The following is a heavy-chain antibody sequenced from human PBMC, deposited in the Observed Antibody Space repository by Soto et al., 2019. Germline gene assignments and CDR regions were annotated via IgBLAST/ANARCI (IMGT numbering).Heavy chain of an antibody. Sequence: QLQLQESGPGLVKPSETLSLTCTVSGGSISSSSFYWGWVRQPPGKGLEWIGSVSHRGSTYYNPSLTSRVTISVDTSKTHFSLKLNSVTAADTAVYYCVSPYNFYFMDVWGKGTPVTVSS. V-gene: IGHV4-39*02. CDR2: VSHRGST. D-gene: IGHD3-16*01. CDR1: GGSISSSSFY. CDR3: VSPYNFYFMDV. J-gene: IGHJ6*03.